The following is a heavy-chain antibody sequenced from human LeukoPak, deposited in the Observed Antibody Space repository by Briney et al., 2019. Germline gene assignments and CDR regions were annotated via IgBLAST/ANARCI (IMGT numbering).Heavy chain of an antibody. CDR2: IYISGST. V-gene: IGHV4-61*02. CDR3: ARVPTVTFFDY. D-gene: IGHD4-17*01. Sequence: SETLSLTCTVSGGSISSASYYWNWIRQPAGKGLEWIGRIYISGSTYYNPSLKGRVTISVDTSKNQFSLKLSSVTAADTAVYYCARVPTVTFFDYWGQGTLVTVSS. CDR1: GGSISSASYY. J-gene: IGHJ4*02.